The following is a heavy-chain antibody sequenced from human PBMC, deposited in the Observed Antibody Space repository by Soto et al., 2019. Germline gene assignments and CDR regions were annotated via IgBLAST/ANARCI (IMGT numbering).Heavy chain of an antibody. Sequence: GASVKVSCKASGYTFTNYYIHWVRQAPGQGLEWMGGIIPIFGTANYAQKFQGRVTITADESTSTAYMELSSLRSEDTAVYYCASQQLGPSYYYGMDVWGQGTTVTVSS. CDR2: IIPIFGTA. CDR1: GYTFTNYY. CDR3: ASQQLGPSYYYGMDV. V-gene: IGHV1-69*13. J-gene: IGHJ6*02. D-gene: IGHD6-6*01.